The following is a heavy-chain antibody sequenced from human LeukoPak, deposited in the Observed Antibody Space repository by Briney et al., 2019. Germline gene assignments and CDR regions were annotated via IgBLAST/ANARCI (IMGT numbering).Heavy chain of an antibody. CDR1: RFTFSTYW. Sequence: QTGGSLRLSCAAYRFTFSTYWMSWVRQVPGRGLVWVSRVNSGGFSISYADSVKGRFTISRDNAKSTLYLQMNSLRAEDTAVYYCATSYRGRYRAFDTWGQGTVVTVAS. CDR3: ATSYRGRYRAFDT. CDR2: VNSGGFSI. J-gene: IGHJ3*02. D-gene: IGHD1-26*01. V-gene: IGHV3-74*01.